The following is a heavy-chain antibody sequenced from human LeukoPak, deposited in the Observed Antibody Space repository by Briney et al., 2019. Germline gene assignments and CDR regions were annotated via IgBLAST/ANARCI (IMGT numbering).Heavy chain of an antibody. Sequence: GGSLRLSCAASGFTVSRNYMSWVRQAPGKGLEWVSIIYSGGGTYFSDSVKGRFTVSRDNSKNTLYLQMNSLRAEDTAVYYCARATGGTDAFDIWGQGTMVTVSS. V-gene: IGHV3-66*01. J-gene: IGHJ3*02. CDR1: GFTVSRNY. CDR3: ARATGGTDAFDI. CDR2: IYSGGGT.